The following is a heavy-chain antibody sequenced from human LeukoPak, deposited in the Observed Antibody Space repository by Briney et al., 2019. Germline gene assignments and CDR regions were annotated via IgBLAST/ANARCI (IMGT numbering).Heavy chain of an antibody. CDR3: ARASAPLTVVVITHFDY. Sequence: ASVKVSCKASGYTFTSYDINWVRQATGQGLEWMGIINPSGGSTSYAQKFQGRVTMTRDMSTSTVYMELSSLRSEDTAVYYCARASAPLTVVVITHFDYWGQGTLVTVSS. CDR2: INPSGGST. D-gene: IGHD3-22*01. V-gene: IGHV1-46*01. CDR1: GYTFTSYD. J-gene: IGHJ4*02.